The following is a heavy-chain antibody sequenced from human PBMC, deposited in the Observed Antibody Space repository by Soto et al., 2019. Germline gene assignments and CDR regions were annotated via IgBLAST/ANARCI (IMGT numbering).Heavy chain of an antibody. D-gene: IGHD5-18*01. Sequence: QVQLQQWGAGLLKPSETLSLTCAVYGGSFSGYYWSWIRQPPGKGLEWMGEINHGGSTNYNPSFKSRVTISVDTSKNQFSLKLSSVTAAGTAVYYCAREVKGYSYGFKGYYYGMDVWGQGTTVTVSS. V-gene: IGHV4-34*01. CDR2: INHGGST. CDR3: AREVKGYSYGFKGYYYGMDV. J-gene: IGHJ6*02. CDR1: GGSFSGYY.